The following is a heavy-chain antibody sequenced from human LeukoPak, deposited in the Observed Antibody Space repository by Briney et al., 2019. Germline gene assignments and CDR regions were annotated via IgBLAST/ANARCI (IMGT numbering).Heavy chain of an antibody. D-gene: IGHD1-26*01. CDR3: ARGYSGSYYTPSDYYYGMDV. J-gene: IGHJ6*02. CDR1: GFTFSSYG. CDR2: ISYDGSNK. Sequence: GGSLRLSCAASGFTFSSYGMHWVRQAPGKGLEWVAVISYDGSNKYYADSVKGRFTISRDNSKNTLYLQMNSLRSEDTAVYYCARGYSGSYYTPSDYYYGMDVWGQGTTVTVSS. V-gene: IGHV3-30*03.